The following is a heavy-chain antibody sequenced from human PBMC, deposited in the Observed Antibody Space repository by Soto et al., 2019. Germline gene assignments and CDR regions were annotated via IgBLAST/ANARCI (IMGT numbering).Heavy chain of an antibody. CDR3: AKDWVPPAY. CDR2: ISASGGST. Sequence: PGGSLRLSCAASGFPFSSYAMSWVRQAPGKGLEWVAGISASGGSTYYADSAKGRFTTSRDNSKNTLYLQMNSLRAEDTAVYYCAKDWVPPAYWGQGTLVTVSS. J-gene: IGHJ4*02. V-gene: IGHV3-23*01. D-gene: IGHD3-16*01. CDR1: GFPFSSYA.